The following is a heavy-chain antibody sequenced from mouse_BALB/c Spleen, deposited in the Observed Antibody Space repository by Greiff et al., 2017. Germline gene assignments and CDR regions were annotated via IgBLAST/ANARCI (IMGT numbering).Heavy chain of an antibody. CDR2: ILPGSGST. CDR3: ARRGLYGSSHWYFDV. CDR1: GYTFSSYW. D-gene: IGHD1-1*01. V-gene: IGHV1-9*01. J-gene: IGHJ1*01. Sequence: VQLQESGAELMKPGASVKISCKATGYTFSSYWIEWVKQRPGHGLEWIGEILPGSGSTNYNEKFKGKATFTADTSSNTAYMQLSSLTSEDSAVYYCARRGLYGSSHWYFDVWGAGTTVTVSS.